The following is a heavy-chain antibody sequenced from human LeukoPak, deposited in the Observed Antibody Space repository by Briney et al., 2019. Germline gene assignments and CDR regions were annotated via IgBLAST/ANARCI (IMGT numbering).Heavy chain of an antibody. D-gene: IGHD1-26*01. CDR1: GFTSSNYA. V-gene: IGHV3-23*01. CDR2: SGSGGNT. CDR3: ASMGATWQFTS. J-gene: IGHJ5*02. Sequence: GGSLRLSCAASGFTSSNYAMSWVRQAPGKGLEWVSASGSGGNTYYADSVKGRFTISRDNSKNTLYLQMNSLRAEDTAVYYCASMGATWQFTSWGQGTLVTVSS.